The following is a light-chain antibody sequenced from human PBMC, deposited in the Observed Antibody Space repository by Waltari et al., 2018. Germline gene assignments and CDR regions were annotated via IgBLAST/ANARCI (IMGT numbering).Light chain of an antibody. CDR1: SYDVGGYNY. V-gene: IGLV2-11*01. J-gene: IGLJ3*02. CDR2: DVS. Sequence: QSALTQPRSVSGSPGQSVTIPCPGNSYDVGGYNYVSWYQQYPGKAPKVMIYDVSKRPSGVTDRFSGSKSGNTASLTISGLQAEDEADYYCCSFAGTSWVFGGGTKVTVL. CDR3: CSFAGTSWV.